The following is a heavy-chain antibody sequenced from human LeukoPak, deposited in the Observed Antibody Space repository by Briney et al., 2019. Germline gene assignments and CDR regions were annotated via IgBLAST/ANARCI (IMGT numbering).Heavy chain of an antibody. V-gene: IGHV1-69*13. CDR2: IIPIFGTA. CDR3: ARVPTGQWLVPTDYYYYYYMDV. J-gene: IGHJ6*03. CDR1: GGTFSSYA. D-gene: IGHD6-19*01. Sequence: ASVKVSCKASGGTFSSYAISWVRQAPGQGLEWMGGIIPIFGTANYAQKFQGRVTITADESTSTAYMELSSLRSEDTAVYYCARVPTGQWLVPTDYYYYYYMDVWGKGTTVTDSS.